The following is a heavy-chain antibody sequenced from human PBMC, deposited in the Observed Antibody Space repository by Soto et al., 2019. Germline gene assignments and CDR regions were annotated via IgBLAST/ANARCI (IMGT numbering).Heavy chain of an antibody. CDR2: TYYSGST. V-gene: IGHV4-39*01. CDR1: GGSISSSSYY. Sequence: SETLSLTCTVSGGSISSSSYYWGWIRQPPGKGLEWIGSTYYSGSTYYNPSLKSRVTISVDTSKNQFSLKLSSVTAADTAVYYCVIFGVVIGYGMDVWGQGTTVTVSS. D-gene: IGHD3-3*01. CDR3: VIFGVVIGYGMDV. J-gene: IGHJ6*02.